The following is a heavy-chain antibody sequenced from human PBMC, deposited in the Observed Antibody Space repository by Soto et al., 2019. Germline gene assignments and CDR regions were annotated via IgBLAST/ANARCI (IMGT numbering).Heavy chain of an antibody. V-gene: IGHV4-30-2*01. J-gene: IGHJ6*02. CDR1: GDSISSGGYS. CDR3: VRDGVWRGFDV. D-gene: IGHD3-3*01. CDR2: ISHSGSP. Sequence: SETLSLTCALSGDSISSGGYSWSWIRQPPGKGLEWIGYISHSGSPFYNPSLKSRVTISVDRSKNQFSLKLSSVTAADTALYYCVRDGVWRGFDVWGQGTTVTVS.